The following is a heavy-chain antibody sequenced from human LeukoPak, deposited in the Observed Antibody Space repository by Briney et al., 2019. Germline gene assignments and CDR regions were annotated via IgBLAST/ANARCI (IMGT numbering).Heavy chain of an antibody. CDR2: INHSGST. J-gene: IGHJ3*02. Sequence: PSETLSLTCAVYGGSFSGYYWTWIGQPPGKGLEWIGEINHSGSTNYNPSLKSRVTMSVDTSKNQFSLKLSSVTAADTALYYCARGVNNWNIDTFDIWGQGTMVTVSS. V-gene: IGHV4-34*01. D-gene: IGHD1/OR15-1a*01. CDR1: GGSFSGYY. CDR3: ARGVNNWNIDTFDI.